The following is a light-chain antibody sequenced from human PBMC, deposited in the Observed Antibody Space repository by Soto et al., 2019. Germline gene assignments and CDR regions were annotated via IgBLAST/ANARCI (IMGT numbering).Light chain of an antibody. CDR3: QQYENYWT. CDR1: QSIANW. J-gene: IGKJ1*01. V-gene: IGKV1-5*01. Sequence: IKMNHSPPALSASIGDRVTITCRASQSIANWLAWYQHKPGKAPKLLIYEASSLESGVPSRFSGSGSGTEFTLIISSLQPEDFAVYYCQQYENYWTFGQGTKVDIK. CDR2: EAS.